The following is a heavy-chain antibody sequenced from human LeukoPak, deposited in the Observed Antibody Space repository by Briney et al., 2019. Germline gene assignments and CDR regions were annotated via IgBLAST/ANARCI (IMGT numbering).Heavy chain of an antibody. CDR3: ARRDEALDY. CDR2: IYYSGST. CDR1: GGSISSSSYY. Sequence: SETLSLTCTVSGGSISSSSYYWGWIRQPPGKGLEWIGSIYYSGSTYYNPSLKSRVTISVDTSKNQFSLKLSSVTAADTAVYYCARRDEALDYWGQGTLVTVSS. V-gene: IGHV4-39*01. J-gene: IGHJ4*02.